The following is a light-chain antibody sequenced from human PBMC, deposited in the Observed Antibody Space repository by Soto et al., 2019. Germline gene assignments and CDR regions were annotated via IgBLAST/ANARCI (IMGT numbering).Light chain of an antibody. V-gene: IGLV1-40*01. CDR1: SSNIGAGYD. CDR3: QSYDSSLSGSGVV. J-gene: IGLJ2*01. CDR2: GNS. Sequence: QSVLTQPPSVSGAPGQRVTISCTGSSSNIGAGYDVHWYQQLPGTAPKLLIYGNSNRPSGVPDRFSGSKSGTSASLAITGIHAEDEADYYCQSYDSSLSGSGVVFGGGTKLTVL.